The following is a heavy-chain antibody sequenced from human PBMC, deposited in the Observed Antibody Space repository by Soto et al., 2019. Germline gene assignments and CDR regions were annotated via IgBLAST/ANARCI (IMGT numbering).Heavy chain of an antibody. CDR1: GFTFSNYG. V-gene: IGHV3-33*01. J-gene: IGHJ4*02. D-gene: IGHD1-26*01. CDR2: IWFDGSNE. CDR3: EDITRSGSYPFDY. Sequence: PGGSLRLSCAASGFTFSNYGMHWVRQAPGKGLEWVAVIWFDGSNEYYADSAKGRFTISRDNSKNMVDLQMNSLRAEDTAVYYCEDITRSGSYPFDYWGQGTLVTVSS.